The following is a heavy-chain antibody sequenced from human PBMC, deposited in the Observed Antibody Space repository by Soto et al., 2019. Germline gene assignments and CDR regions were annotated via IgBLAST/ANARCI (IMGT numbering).Heavy chain of an antibody. CDR2: ISYDGSNK. V-gene: IGHV3-30-3*01. J-gene: IGHJ2*01. D-gene: IGHD3-22*01. Sequence: QVQLVESGGGVVQPGRSLRLSCAASGFTFSSYAMHWVRQAPGKGLEWVAVISYDGSNKYYADSVKGRFTISRDNSKNTLYLQMNSLRAEDTAVYYCVRDEDSSGYYYWYFDLWGRGTLVTVSS. CDR3: VRDEDSSGYYYWYFDL. CDR1: GFTFSSYA.